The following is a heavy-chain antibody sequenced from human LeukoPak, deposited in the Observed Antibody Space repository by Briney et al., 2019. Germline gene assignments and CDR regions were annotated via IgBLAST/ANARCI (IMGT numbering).Heavy chain of an antibody. CDR2: ISGSGGST. J-gene: IGHJ4*02. V-gene: IGHV3-23*01. CDR3: AKGSYYNEGSFDY. Sequence: GGSLRLSCAASGFTFSSYAMSWVRQAPGKGLEWVSAISGSGGSTYYADSVKGRFTISRDNSKNTLYLQMNSLRAEDTAVYYRAKGSYYNEGSFDYWGQGTLVTVSS. CDR1: GFTFSSYA. D-gene: IGHD3-10*01.